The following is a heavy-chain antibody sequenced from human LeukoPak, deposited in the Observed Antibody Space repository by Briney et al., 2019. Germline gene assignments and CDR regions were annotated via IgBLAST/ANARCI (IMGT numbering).Heavy chain of an antibody. V-gene: IGHV3-7*02. CDR3: AKGLRGDLPTASDY. D-gene: IGHD3-16*01. CDR2: IKQDGSEK. J-gene: IGHJ4*02. CDR1: GFTFSTYW. Sequence: PGGSLRLSCAASGFTFSTYWMSWVRQAPGKGLELVANIKQDGSEKYYVDSVKGRFTISRDNAKNSLYLQMNSLRDEDTAVYYCAKGLRGDLPTASDYWGQGTLVTVSS.